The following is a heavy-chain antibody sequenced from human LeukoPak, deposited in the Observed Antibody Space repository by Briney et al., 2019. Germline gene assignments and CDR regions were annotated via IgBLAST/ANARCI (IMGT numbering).Heavy chain of an antibody. J-gene: IGHJ4*02. CDR3: AKDARKHYFDY. CDR1: DFPLRIYA. CDR2: SRGSGGST. Sequence: GSLRLSGAPLDFPLRIYAMGGVGQAPGRGLDWDSASRGSGGSTYYADSVKGRFTISRDNSKNALYPQMDSLRAEDTAVYYCAKDARKHYFDYWGQGTLVTVSS. V-gene: IGHV3-23*01.